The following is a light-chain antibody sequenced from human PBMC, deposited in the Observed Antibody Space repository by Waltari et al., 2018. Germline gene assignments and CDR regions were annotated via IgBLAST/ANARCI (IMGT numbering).Light chain of an antibody. V-gene: IGKV1-12*01. CDR1: QVVSKW. J-gene: IGKJ1*01. Sequence: DIQLTQSPSYVSAAVGDRVTITCRAGQVVSKWLAWYQQKPGMAPRLLIDAASTLQTGVPSRFSGGGSGTDFTLTISNLQPEDFATYFCQQGDSFPPTFGQGTKVEIK. CDR3: QQGDSFPPT. CDR2: AAS.